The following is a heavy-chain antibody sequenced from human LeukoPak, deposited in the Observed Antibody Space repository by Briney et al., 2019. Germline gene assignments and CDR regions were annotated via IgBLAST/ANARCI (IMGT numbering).Heavy chain of an antibody. CDR1: GFTFSSYA. J-gene: IGHJ6*02. D-gene: IGHD3-3*01. CDR3: AKDVTYYDFWSGYFTGAYYYGMDV. Sequence: LPGGSLRLSCAASGFTFSSYAMSWVRQAPGKGLEWVSAISGSGGSTYYADSVKGRFTISRDNSKNTLYLQMNSLRAEDTAVYYCAKDVTYYDFWSGYFTGAYYYGMDVWGQGTTVTVSS. CDR2: ISGSGGST. V-gene: IGHV3-23*01.